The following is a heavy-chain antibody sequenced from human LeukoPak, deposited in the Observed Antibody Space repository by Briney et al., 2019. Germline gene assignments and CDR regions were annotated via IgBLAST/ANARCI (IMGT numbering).Heavy chain of an antibody. V-gene: IGHV4-4*07. CDR3: ARDLDWNYADY. D-gene: IGHD1-7*01. CDR1: AGSISGYY. Sequence: PSETLSLTCTVSAGSISGYYWSWIRQPAGQGLEWIGRIHPSGHTDYNPSLKSRVTMSVDTSNNQFSLILISVTAADTAVYYCARDLDWNYADYWGQGTLVTVSS. J-gene: IGHJ4*02. CDR2: IHPSGHT.